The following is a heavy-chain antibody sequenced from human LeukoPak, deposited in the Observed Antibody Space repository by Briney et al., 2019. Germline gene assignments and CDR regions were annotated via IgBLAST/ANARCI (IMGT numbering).Heavy chain of an antibody. CDR3: AREVAVAGTRIFDY. D-gene: IGHD6-19*01. CDR1: GYTFTRYY. Sequence: ASVKLSYKASGYTFTRYYMHWVRQAPGQGLEWMGRINPNSGGTNYAQKFQGRVTMTRDTSISTAYMELSRLRSDDTAVYYCAREVAVAGTRIFDYWGQGTLLTVSS. V-gene: IGHV1-2*06. CDR2: INPNSGGT. J-gene: IGHJ4*02.